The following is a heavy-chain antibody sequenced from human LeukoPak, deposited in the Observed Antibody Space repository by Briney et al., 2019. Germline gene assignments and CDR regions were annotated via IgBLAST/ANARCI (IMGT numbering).Heavy chain of an antibody. J-gene: IGHJ4*02. CDR3: ARGMVRELKGGYLDY. CDR1: GGTFSSYA. V-gene: IGHV1-69*05. Sequence: ASVKVSCKASGGTFSSYAISWVRQAPGQGLEWMGGIIPIFGAANYAQKFQGRVTITTDESTSTAYMELSSLRSEDTAVYYCARGMVRELKGGYLDYWGQGTLVTVSS. D-gene: IGHD3-10*01. CDR2: IIPIFGAA.